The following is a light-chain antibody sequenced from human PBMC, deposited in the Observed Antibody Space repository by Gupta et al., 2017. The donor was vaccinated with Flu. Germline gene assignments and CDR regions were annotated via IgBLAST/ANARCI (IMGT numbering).Light chain of an antibody. CDR1: QSVSNNY. Sequence: ERATLSCRASQSVSNNYLAWYQQKPGQAPRLLISAASSRATGIADRFSGSGSGTDFTLTISRLEPEDFAVYYCQQHGGLPYTFGQGTKLEIK. J-gene: IGKJ2*01. V-gene: IGKV3-20*01. CDR2: AAS. CDR3: QQHGGLPYT.